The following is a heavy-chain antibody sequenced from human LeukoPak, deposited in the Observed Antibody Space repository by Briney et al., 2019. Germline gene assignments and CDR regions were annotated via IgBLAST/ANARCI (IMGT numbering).Heavy chain of an antibody. V-gene: IGHV1-24*01. CDR2: FDPEDGET. J-gene: IGHJ5*02. CDR1: GYTLTELS. Sequence: GASVKVSCKVSGYTLTELSMRWVRQAPGKGLEWTGGFDPEDGETIYAQKFQGRVTMTRDTSTSTVYMELSSLRSDDTAVYYCARGGYYDSSGSFDPWGQGTLVTVSS. CDR3: ARGGYYDSSGSFDP. D-gene: IGHD3-22*01.